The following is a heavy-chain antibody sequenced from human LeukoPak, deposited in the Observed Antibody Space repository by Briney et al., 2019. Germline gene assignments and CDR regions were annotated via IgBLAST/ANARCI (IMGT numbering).Heavy chain of an antibody. J-gene: IGHJ6*02. V-gene: IGHV1-69*05. Sequence: ASVKVSCKASGGTFSSYAISWVRQAPGQGLEWMGGIIPIFGTANYAQKFQGRVTITTDESTSTAYMELSSLRSEDTAVYYCAKEVAAAETGPYYYYGMDVWGQGTTVTVSS. CDR1: GGTFSSYA. CDR3: AKEVAAAETGPYYYYGMDV. D-gene: IGHD6-13*01. CDR2: IIPIFGTA.